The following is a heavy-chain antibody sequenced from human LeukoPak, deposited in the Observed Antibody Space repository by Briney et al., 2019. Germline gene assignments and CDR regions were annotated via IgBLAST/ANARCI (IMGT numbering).Heavy chain of an antibody. J-gene: IGHJ2*01. CDR3: ARVVVAATVWYFDL. CDR1: GYTFTSYD. V-gene: IGHV1-8*03. CDR2: MNTNSGNT. D-gene: IGHD2-15*01. Sequence: ASLKVSCKASGYTFTSYDITWVRQATGHGLEWMGWMNTNSGNTGYAQKFQGRVTITGDTSISKAYMELSSLRAEDTAVYYCARVVVAATVWYFDLWGRGTLVTVSS.